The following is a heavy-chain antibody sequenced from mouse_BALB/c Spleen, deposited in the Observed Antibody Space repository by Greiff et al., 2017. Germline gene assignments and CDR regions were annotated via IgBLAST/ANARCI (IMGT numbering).Heavy chain of an antibody. CDR2: IYPGDGDT. CDR3: ERLEHWFAD. CDR1: GYAFSSYW. J-gene: IGHJ3*01. Sequence: VQLQQSGAELVRPGSSVKISCKASGYAFSSYWMNWVKQRPGPGLEWIGQIYPGDGDTNYNGKFKGKATLTADKSSSTAYMQLSSLTSKDSAVCFCERLEHWFADWGQGTLVTVSA. V-gene: IGHV1-80*01.